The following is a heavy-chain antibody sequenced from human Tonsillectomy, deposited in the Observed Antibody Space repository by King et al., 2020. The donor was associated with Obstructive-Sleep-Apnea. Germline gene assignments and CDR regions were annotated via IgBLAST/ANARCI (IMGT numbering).Heavy chain of an antibody. CDR3: TTDGCSSTSCYDNWFDP. CDR2: IKSKTDGGPT. D-gene: IGHD2-2*01. J-gene: IGHJ5*02. V-gene: IGHV3-15*01. Sequence: VQLVESGGGLVKPGGSLRLSCAASGFTFSNAWMSWVRQAPGKGLEWVGRIKSKTDGGPTDYAAPVKGSIIILRDDSKNTLYLQMNSLKTADTAVYYCTTDGCSSTSCYDNWFDPWGQGTLVTVSS. CDR1: GFTFSNAW.